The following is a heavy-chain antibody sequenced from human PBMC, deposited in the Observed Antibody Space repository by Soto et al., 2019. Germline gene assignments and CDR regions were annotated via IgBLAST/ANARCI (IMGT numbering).Heavy chain of an antibody. CDR2: IYYTGST. Sequence: QVQLQESAPGLVKPSETLSLTCTVSGGSTNYYYWSWFRQAPGKGLEWLGYIYYTGSTNYNPSLQSRLTMSLDTSKGQCSVNLTSVTAEDTAVYDCAKGWVPGGIVVDYWGQGNFVIVSS. D-gene: IGHD3-22*01. J-gene: IGHJ4*02. V-gene: IGHV4-59*01. CDR1: GGSTNYYY. CDR3: AKGWVPGGIVVDY.